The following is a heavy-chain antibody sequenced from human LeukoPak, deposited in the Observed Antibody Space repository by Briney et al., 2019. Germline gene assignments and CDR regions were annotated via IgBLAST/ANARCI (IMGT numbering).Heavy chain of an antibody. J-gene: IGHJ4*02. CDR1: GGTFSSYA. CDR3: ATWGRNAYNFDY. V-gene: IGHV1-69*13. D-gene: IGHD5-24*01. Sequence: ASVKVSCKASGGTFSSYAISWVRQAPGQGLEWMGGIIPIFGTANYAQKFQGRVTITADESTSTAYMELSSLRSEDTAVYYCATWGRNAYNFDYWGQGTLVTVSS. CDR2: IIPIFGTA.